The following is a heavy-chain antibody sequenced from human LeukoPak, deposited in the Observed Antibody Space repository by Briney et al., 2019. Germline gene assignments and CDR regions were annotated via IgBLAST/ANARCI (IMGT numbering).Heavy chain of an antibody. V-gene: IGHV3-23*01. CDR2: ISGSGGST. J-gene: IGHJ4*02. CDR3: AKSVRGALDY. Sequence: GGSLRLSCAASGFTFSSYGMSWVRQAPGKGLEWVSAISGSGGSTYCADSVKGRFTISRDNSKNTLYLQMNSLRAEDTAVYYCAKSVRGALDYWGQGTLVTVSS. CDR1: GFTFSSYG. D-gene: IGHD3-10*01.